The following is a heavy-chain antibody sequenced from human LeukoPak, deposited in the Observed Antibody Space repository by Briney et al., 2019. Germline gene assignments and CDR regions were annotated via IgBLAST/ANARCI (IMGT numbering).Heavy chain of an antibody. CDR3: ARDYTPGSYYYYYMDV. CDR1: GFTFSSYA. V-gene: IGHV3-64*01. D-gene: IGHD2-2*02. J-gene: IGHJ6*03. Sequence: GGSLRPSCAASGFTFSSYAMHWVRQAPGKGLEFVSGISSNGGSTYYANSVKGRFTISRDNSKNTLYLQMGSLRAEDMAVYYCARDYTPGSYYYYYMDVWGEGTTVTVSS. CDR2: ISSNGGST.